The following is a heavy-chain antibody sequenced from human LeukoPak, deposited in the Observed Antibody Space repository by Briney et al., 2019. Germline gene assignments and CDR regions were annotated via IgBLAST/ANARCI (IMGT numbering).Heavy chain of an antibody. D-gene: IGHD2/OR15-2a*01. CDR2: IGPHSTFT. CDR1: GFTFTDHY. CDR3: VREGEGPLSKDFDF. J-gene: IGHJ4*02. Sequence: ASVKVSCKSSGFTFTDHYIHWVRQGPGQGLEWMGYIGPHSTFTSSPQEFQGRVTMTRDASMSTAYMELTRLTSDDTAVYYCVREGEGPLSKDFDFWGQGTLVTVSS. V-gene: IGHV1-2*02.